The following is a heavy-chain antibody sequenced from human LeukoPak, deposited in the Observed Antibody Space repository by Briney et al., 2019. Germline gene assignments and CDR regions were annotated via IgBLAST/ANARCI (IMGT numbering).Heavy chain of an antibody. J-gene: IGHJ5*02. CDR2: MYSSGST. Sequence: SETLSLTCTVSGGSISSSSYYWGWIRQPPGKGLEWIGSMYSSGSTYYNPSLKSRVTISVDTSKNQFSLKLSSVTAADTAVYYCARHRDINWFDPWGQGTLVTVSS. CDR3: ARHRDINWFDP. D-gene: IGHD2-15*01. CDR1: GGSISSSSYY. V-gene: IGHV4-39*07.